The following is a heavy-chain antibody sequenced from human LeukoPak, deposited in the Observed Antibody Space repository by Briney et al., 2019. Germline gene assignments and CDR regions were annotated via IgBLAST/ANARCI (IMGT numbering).Heavy chain of an antibody. Sequence: GGSLRLSCAASGFTFANYAMSWVRQAPGKGLEWVSSVSGSGGDTHSTDSVKGRFTISRDNSKNTLYLQMGSLRAEDMAVYYCAREDGGYWGQGTLVTVSS. V-gene: IGHV3-23*01. CDR2: VSGSGGDT. CDR1: GFTFANYA. J-gene: IGHJ4*02. CDR3: AREDGGY. D-gene: IGHD2-15*01.